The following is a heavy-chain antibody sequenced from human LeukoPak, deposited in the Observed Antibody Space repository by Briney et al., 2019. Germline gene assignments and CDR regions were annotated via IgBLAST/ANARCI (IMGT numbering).Heavy chain of an antibody. CDR1: GFTFSNYS. CDR2: ISSSSSYI. V-gene: IGHV3-21*01. CDR3: ARDSLITYYDYVWGSYPDY. J-gene: IGHJ4*02. D-gene: IGHD3-16*02. Sequence: PGGSLRLSCAASGFTFSNYSMNWVRQAPGKGLEWVSSISSSSSYIYYADSVKGRFTISRDNAKNSLYLQMNSLRAEDTAVYYCARDSLITYYDYVWGSYPDYWGQGTLVTVSS.